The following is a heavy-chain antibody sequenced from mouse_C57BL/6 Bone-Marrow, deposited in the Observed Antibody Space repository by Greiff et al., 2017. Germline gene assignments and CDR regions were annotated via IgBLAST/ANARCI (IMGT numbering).Heavy chain of an antibody. CDR3: ARSSTVVGDYYAMDY. CDR2: ISDGGSYT. Sequence: EVQLVESGGGLVKPGGSLKLSCAASGFTFSSYAMSWVRQTPEKRLEWVATISDGGSYTYYPDNVKGRFTISRDNAKNNLYLQMSHLKSEDTAMYYCARSSTVVGDYYAMDYWGQGTSVTVSS. V-gene: IGHV5-4*01. J-gene: IGHJ4*01. CDR1: GFTFSSYA. D-gene: IGHD1-1*01.